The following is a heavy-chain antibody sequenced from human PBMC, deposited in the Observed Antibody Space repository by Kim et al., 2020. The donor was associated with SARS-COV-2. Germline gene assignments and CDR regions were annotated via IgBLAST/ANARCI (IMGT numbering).Heavy chain of an antibody. CDR1: GGSFSGYY. Sequence: SETLSLTCAVYGGSFSGYYWSWIRQPPGKGLEWIGELNHSGSTNYNPSPKSRVTISVDTSKNQFSLKLSSVTAADTAVYYCARGPDILTGYYLDYFDYWGQGTLVTVSS. J-gene: IGHJ4*02. V-gene: IGHV4-34*01. CDR3: ARGPDILTGYYLDYFDY. CDR2: LNHSGST. D-gene: IGHD3-9*01.